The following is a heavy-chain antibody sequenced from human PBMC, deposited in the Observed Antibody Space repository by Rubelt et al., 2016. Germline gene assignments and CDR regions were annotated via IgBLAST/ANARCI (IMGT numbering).Heavy chain of an antibody. Sequence: HWVRQAPGKGLEWVSCINNDGTTTSYAASVKGRFTISRDNAKNTLYLQMNSLRAEDTAVYYCAKDFLCDYWGQGALVTVSS. CDR2: INNDGTTT. CDR3: AKDFLCDY. J-gene: IGHJ4*02. V-gene: IGHV3-74*01.